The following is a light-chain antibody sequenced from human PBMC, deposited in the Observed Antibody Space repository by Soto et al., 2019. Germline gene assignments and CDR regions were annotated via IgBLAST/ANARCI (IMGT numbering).Light chain of an antibody. J-gene: IGKJ1*01. CDR1: QSISSY. CDR2: AAS. V-gene: IGKV1-39*01. CDR3: QQSYSTPLP. Sequence: DIQMTQSPSSLSASVGDRVTITCRASQSISSYLNWYQQKPGKDPKLLIYAASSLHSGVPSRFSGSGSGTDFTLTISSLQPEEFATYYCQQSYSTPLPVGQATKVDIK.